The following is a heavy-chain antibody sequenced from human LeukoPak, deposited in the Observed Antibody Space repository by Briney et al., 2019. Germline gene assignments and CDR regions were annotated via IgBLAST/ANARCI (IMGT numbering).Heavy chain of an antibody. J-gene: IGHJ4*02. CDR1: GFTFSSYA. D-gene: IGHD5-18*01. V-gene: IGHV3-23*01. CDR2: ISGSGGST. CDR3: AKDHGYGQQGY. Sequence: GGSLRLSCAASGFTFSSYAMSWVRQAPGKGLEWVSAISGSGGSTFYADSVKGRFTISRDNSKNTLYLQMNSLRAEDTALYYCAKDHGYGQQGYWGQGTLVTASS.